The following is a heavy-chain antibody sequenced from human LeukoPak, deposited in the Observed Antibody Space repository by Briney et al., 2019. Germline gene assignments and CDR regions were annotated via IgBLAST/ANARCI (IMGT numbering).Heavy chain of an antibody. CDR2: ISSSSSSI. Sequence: GGSLRLSCAASGFTFSSYSMNWVRQAPGKGLEWVSYISSSSSSIYYADSVKGRFTISRDNAKNSLYLQMNSLRAEDTAVYYCARGIVGAADYFDYWGQGALVTVSS. J-gene: IGHJ4*02. CDR1: GFTFSSYS. D-gene: IGHD1-26*01. V-gene: IGHV3-48*04. CDR3: ARGIVGAADYFDY.